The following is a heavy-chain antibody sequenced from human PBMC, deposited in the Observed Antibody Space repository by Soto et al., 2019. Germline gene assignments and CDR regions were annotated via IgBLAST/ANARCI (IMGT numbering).Heavy chain of an antibody. CDR2: IWYDGSNK. Sequence: PGGSLRLSCAASGFTFSSYGMHWVRQAPGKGLEWVAVIWYDGSNKYYADSVKGRFTISRDNSKNTLYLQMNSLRAEDTAVYYCARGFTVLDNWNYDYYYYGMDVWGQGTTVTVSS. D-gene: IGHD1-7*01. CDR3: ARGFTVLDNWNYDYYYYGMDV. CDR1: GFTFSSYG. J-gene: IGHJ6*02. V-gene: IGHV3-33*01.